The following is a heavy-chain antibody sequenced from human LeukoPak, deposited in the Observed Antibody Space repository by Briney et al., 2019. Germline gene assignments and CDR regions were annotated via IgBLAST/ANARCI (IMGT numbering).Heavy chain of an antibody. CDR3: GKEFAQAFDL. J-gene: IGHJ3*01. V-gene: IGHV4-59*01. Sequence: SETLSLTCTVSGGSISSFYWNWLRQPPGKGLEWIGYIYYSGSTDYNPSLKCRVTMSVDRAKKQLSLKLSSVTAADTAVYYCGKEFAQAFDLWGQGILVTVSS. CDR1: GGSISSFY. CDR2: IYYSGST. D-gene: IGHD3-10*01.